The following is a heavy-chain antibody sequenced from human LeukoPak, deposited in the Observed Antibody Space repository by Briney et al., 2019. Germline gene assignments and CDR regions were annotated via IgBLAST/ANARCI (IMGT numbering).Heavy chain of an antibody. CDR3: AKGGYGNGRYYYYYMDV. J-gene: IGHJ6*03. CDR1: GFTFSSYA. D-gene: IGHD2-8*01. CDR2: FSFNGEST. V-gene: IGHV3-23*01. Sequence: PGGSLRLSCAASGFTFSSYAMTWVRQAPGKGLEWVSSFSFNGESTYYADSAKGRFTISRDNSKNTLYLQMNSLRAEDTAVYYCAKGGYGNGRYYYYYMDVWGEGTTVTVSS.